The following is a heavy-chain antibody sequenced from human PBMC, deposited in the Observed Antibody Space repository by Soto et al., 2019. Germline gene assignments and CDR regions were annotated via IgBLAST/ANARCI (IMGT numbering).Heavy chain of an antibody. CDR2: IYHSGST. CDR1: GGSISSSNW. D-gene: IGHD1-26*01. CDR3: ARVIVGTILFDY. V-gene: IGHV4-4*02. Sequence: QVQLQESGPGLVKPSGTLSLTCAVSGGSISSSNWWSWVRQPPGKGLEWIGEIYHSGSTNYNPSLKSRVPISVDNAKNQFSLKLSSVTPADTAVYYCARVIVGTILFDYWGQGTLVTVSS. J-gene: IGHJ4*02.